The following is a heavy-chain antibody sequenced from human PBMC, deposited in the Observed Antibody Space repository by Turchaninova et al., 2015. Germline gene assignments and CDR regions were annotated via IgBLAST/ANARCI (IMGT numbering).Heavy chain of an antibody. CDR2: VYWDDDK. Sequence: GFSLTSGGVGVGWIRQPPGKALEWLAVVYWDDDKHYTPSLNNRLTITKDTSKNQVVLTMTNIDPVDTATYYFAHGLRVSGARAFDYWGQGTLVTVSS. J-gene: IGHJ4*02. V-gene: IGHV2-5*02. D-gene: IGHD5/OR15-5a*01. CDR3: AHGLRVSGARAFDY. CDR1: GFSLTSGGVG.